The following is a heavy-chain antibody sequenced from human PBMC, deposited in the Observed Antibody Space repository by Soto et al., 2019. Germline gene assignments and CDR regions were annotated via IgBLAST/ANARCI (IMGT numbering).Heavy chain of an antibody. D-gene: IGHD6-13*01. CDR3: ARDQYSSSWYGMGQYYYYGMDV. V-gene: IGHV1-2*02. J-gene: IGHJ6*02. Sequence: ASVKVSCKASGYTFTGYYMHWVRQAPGQGLEWMGWINPNSGGTNYAQKFQGRVTMTRDTSISTAYMELSRLRSDDTAVYYCARDQYSSSWYGMGQYYYYGMDVWGQGTTVTVSS. CDR2: INPNSGGT. CDR1: GYTFTGYY.